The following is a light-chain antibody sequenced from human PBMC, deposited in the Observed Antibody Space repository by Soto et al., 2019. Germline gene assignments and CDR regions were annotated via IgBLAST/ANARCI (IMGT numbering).Light chain of an antibody. Sequence: EIVLQQSHGTMSLSPGERSALSCRTSQSVSSSYLAWYQQKPGQATRLLIYAASSRATGIPDRFSGSGSGTDFSLTISRLEPEEFAVYYCQQYGSSPITVGKGTRLENK. CDR2: AAS. CDR1: QSVSSSY. CDR3: QQYGSSPIT. V-gene: IGKV3-20*01. J-gene: IGKJ5*01.